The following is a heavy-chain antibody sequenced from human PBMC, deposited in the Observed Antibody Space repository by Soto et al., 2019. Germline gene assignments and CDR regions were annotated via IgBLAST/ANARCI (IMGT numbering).Heavy chain of an antibody. J-gene: IGHJ6*02. D-gene: IGHD3-10*01. Sequence: EVQLVESGGGLVQPGRSLRLSCAASGFTFDDYAMHWVRQAPGKGLEWVSGISWNSGSIGYADSVKGRFTISRDNAKNSLYLQMNSLRAEDTALYYCAKETSFGYYGMGVWGQGTTVTVSS. CDR2: ISWNSGSI. CDR3: AKETSFGYYGMGV. V-gene: IGHV3-9*01. CDR1: GFTFDDYA.